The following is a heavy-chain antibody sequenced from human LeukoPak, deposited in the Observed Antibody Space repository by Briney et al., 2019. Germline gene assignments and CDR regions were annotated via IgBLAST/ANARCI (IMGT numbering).Heavy chain of an antibody. J-gene: IGHJ4*02. CDR2: IYYSGRT. Sequence: SETLSLTCSVSGGSISGHYWSWIRQPPGKGLEWIGYIYYSGRTNYNPSLKSRVTISLDTSKKQFSLKLSSVTAADTAVYYCARRGGDSSGNFDYWGQGTLVTVSS. CDR1: GGSISGHY. D-gene: IGHD3-22*01. CDR3: ARRGGDSSGNFDY. V-gene: IGHV4-59*08.